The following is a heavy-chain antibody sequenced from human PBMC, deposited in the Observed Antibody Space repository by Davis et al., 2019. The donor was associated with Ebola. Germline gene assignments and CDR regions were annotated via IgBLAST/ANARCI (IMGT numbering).Heavy chain of an antibody. V-gene: IGHV3-15*07. D-gene: IGHD5-24*01. CDR3: VTMAAF. CDR1: GFPFSQAW. CDR2: IKSKNDGETT. J-gene: IGHJ4*02. Sequence: PGGSLRLSCAASGFPFSQAWLNWVRQAPGKGLEWVGRIKSKNDGETTDYAAPVRGRFTMSRDDSKNTLFLQMDSLKTEDTGIYFCVTMAAFRGQGTLVTVSS.